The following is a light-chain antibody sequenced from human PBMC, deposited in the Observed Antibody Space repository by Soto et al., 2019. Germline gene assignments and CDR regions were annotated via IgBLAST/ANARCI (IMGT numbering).Light chain of an antibody. V-gene: IGKV1-5*03. Sequence: DIQMTQSPSTLSASVGDRVTITCRASQSISSWLAWYQQKPGNAPKLLIYKASSLESGVPSRFSGSGSGTEFTLSISSLQPDDFATYYCQQYNSYPLTFGGGTKVEIK. CDR1: QSISSW. CDR2: KAS. CDR3: QQYNSYPLT. J-gene: IGKJ4*01.